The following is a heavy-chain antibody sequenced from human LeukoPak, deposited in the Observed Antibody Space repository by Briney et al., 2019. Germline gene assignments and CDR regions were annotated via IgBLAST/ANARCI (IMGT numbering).Heavy chain of an antibody. CDR1: GGSISSYY. CDR2: IYYSGST. J-gene: IGHJ5*02. CDR3: ARQGLRFSWSGFWFDP. D-gene: IGHD3-3*01. Sequence: PSETLSLTCTVSGGSISSYYWSWIRQPPGKGLEWIGYIYYSGSTNYNPSLKSRVTISVDTSKNQFSLKLSSVTAADTAVYYCARQGLRFSWSGFWFDPWGQGTLVTVSS. V-gene: IGHV4-59*08.